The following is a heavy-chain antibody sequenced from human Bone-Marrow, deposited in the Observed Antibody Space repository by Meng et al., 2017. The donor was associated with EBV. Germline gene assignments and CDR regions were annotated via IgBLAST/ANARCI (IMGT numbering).Heavy chain of an antibody. CDR2: LIPLSYAP. Sequence: QVRVVQYGTGVRKPGSSGKVACKTSGGTFRSDAISWVRQAPGQGLEWMGGLIPLSYAPHYAQKFQGRVTITADESTSTAYMELSSLRSEDTAVYYCARGGNRELHFDYWGQGTLVTVSS. D-gene: IGHD1-14*01. CDR3: ARGGNRELHFDY. CDR1: GGTFRSDA. J-gene: IGHJ4*02. V-gene: IGHV1-69*01.